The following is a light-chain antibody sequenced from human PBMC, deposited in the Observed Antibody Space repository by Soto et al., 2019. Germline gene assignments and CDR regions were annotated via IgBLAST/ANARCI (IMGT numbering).Light chain of an antibody. CDR2: DDR. CDR3: QVWLGV. J-gene: IGLJ3*02. Sequence: SYELTQPPSLSVAPGQTARITCGGNNIGIKSVHWYQQKPGQAPVLVVYDDRDRPSGIPERFSGSNSGNTATLTISRVEAGDEADYYCQVWLGVFGGGTKVTVL. CDR1: NIGIKS. V-gene: IGLV3-21*02.